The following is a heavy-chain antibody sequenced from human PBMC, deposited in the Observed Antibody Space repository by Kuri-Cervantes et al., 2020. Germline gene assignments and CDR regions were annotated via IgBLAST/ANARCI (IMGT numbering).Heavy chain of an antibody. CDR3: ASEYYYDSSGYY. CDR2: IYYSGST. Sequence: GSLRLSCTVSGGSISSGGYYWSWIRQHPGKGLEWIGYIYYSGSTNYNPSLKSRVTISVDTSKNQFSLKLSSVTAADTAVYYCASEYYYDSSGYYLGQGTLVTVSS. J-gene: IGHJ4*02. CDR1: GGSISSGGYY. D-gene: IGHD3-22*01. V-gene: IGHV4-61*08.